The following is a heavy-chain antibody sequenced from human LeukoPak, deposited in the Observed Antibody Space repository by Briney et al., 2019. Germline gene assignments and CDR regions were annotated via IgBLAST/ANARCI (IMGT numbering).Heavy chain of an antibody. V-gene: IGHV1-2*02. J-gene: IGHJ4*02. D-gene: IGHD6-19*01. CDR1: GYTFTGYY. CDR3: ARVGAVAGSEYFDY. Sequence: GASVKVSCKASGYTFTGYYVHWVRQAPGQGLEWMGWMNPKSGGTNYAQRFEARVTMNRDTSISTAYMELSRLRFDDAAVYYCARVGAVAGSEYFDYWGQGTLVTVSS. CDR2: MNPKSGGT.